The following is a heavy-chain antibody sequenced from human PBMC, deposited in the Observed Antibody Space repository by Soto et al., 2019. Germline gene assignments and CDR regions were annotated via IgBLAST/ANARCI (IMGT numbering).Heavy chain of an antibody. CDR1: GGCISSGGYY. CDR2: IYYSGST. V-gene: IGHV4-31*03. CDR3: ARDDSSGYYNWFDP. J-gene: IGHJ5*02. D-gene: IGHD3-22*01. Sequence: PSETLSLTCTVSGGCISSGGYYWSWIRQHPGKGLEWIGYIYYSGSTYYNPSLKSRVTISVDTSKNQFSLKLSSVTAADTAVYYCARDDSSGYYNWFDPWGQGTLVTVSA.